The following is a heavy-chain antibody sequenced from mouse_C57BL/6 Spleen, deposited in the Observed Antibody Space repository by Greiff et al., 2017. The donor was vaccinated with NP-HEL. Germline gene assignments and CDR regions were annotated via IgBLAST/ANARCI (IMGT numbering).Heavy chain of an antibody. CDR3: AKGTTVVATGAMDY. J-gene: IGHJ4*01. Sequence: VQLQQSGPGLVQPSQSLSITCTVSGFSLTSYGVHWVRQPPGKGLEWLGVIWSGGSTDYNAAFISRLSISKDNSKSQVFFKMNSLQADDTAIYYCAKGTTVVATGAMDYWGQGTSVTVSS. V-gene: IGHV2-4*01. CDR2: IWSGGST. CDR1: GFSLTSYG. D-gene: IGHD1-1*01.